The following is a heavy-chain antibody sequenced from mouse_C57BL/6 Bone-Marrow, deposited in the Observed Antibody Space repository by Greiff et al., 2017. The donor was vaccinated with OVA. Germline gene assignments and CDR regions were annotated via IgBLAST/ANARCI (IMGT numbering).Heavy chain of an antibody. J-gene: IGHJ1*03. CDR1: GYSITSDY. CDR2: ISYSGST. D-gene: IGHD1-1*01. Sequence: EVKVVESGPGLAKPSQTLSLTCSVTGYSITSDYWNWIRKFPGNKLEYMGYISYSGSTYYNPSLKSRISITRDTSKNQYYLQLNSVTTEDTATYYCARYHGSSSLYWYFDVWGTGTTVTVSS. V-gene: IGHV3-8*01. CDR3: ARYHGSSSLYWYFDV.